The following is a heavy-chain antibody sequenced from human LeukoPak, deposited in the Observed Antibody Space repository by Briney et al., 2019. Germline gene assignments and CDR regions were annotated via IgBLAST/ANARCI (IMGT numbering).Heavy chain of an antibody. J-gene: IGHJ4*02. CDR2: IYPGDSDT. CDR1: GYSFTSYW. Sequence: GESLKISCKGSGYSFTSYWIGWVHQMPGKGLEWMGIIYPGDSDTRYSPSFQGQVTISADKSISTAYLQWSSLKASDTAMYYCARSHCSSTSCYGETIDYWGQGTLVTVSS. V-gene: IGHV5-51*07. CDR3: ARSHCSSTSCYGETIDY. D-gene: IGHD2-2*01.